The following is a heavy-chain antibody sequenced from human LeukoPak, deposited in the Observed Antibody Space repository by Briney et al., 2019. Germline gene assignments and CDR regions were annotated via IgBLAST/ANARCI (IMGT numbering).Heavy chain of an antibody. V-gene: IGHV5-51*01. D-gene: IGHD1-26*01. CDR3: GMSGDRVPLQDDVFDV. CDR1: GYSFTSYC. CDR2: IYPGASGP. Sequence: GESLKISCKVSGYSFTSYCIGWVRQMPGKGLEWMGIIYPGASGPTYRPSFQGQVTISVDKSISTAYLQWSSLQASDTAMYYCGMSGDRVPLQDDVFDVWGQGTMVTVST. J-gene: IGHJ3*01.